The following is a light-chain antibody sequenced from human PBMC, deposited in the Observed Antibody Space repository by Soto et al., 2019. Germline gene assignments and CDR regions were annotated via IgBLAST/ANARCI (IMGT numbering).Light chain of an antibody. V-gene: IGKV3-20*01. CDR1: QSVSSSY. J-gene: IGKJ1*01. CDR2: DVS. Sequence: ENVLTQSPGTLSLSPGERATLSCRSSQSVSSSYLAWYQKKPGQAPRLLIYDVSSRATGIPDRFSGSGSGTDFTLTINRLEPEDVAVYYCQQYGITPTFGQGTKVEIK. CDR3: QQYGITPT.